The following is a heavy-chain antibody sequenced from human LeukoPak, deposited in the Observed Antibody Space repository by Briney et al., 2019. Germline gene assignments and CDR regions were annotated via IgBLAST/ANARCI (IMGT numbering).Heavy chain of an antibody. J-gene: IGHJ1*01. CDR1: GGSIGSYY. Sequence: SETLSLTCSVSGGSIGSYYWSWIRQPPGKGLEWIGHLSNSGSTNYNPSLKSRVTISVDASKNQFSLKLNSVAAADTAVYYCARATETFSWFLQHWGQGTLVTVSS. V-gene: IGHV4-59*01. CDR3: ARATETFSWFLQH. D-gene: IGHD6-13*01. CDR2: LSNSGST.